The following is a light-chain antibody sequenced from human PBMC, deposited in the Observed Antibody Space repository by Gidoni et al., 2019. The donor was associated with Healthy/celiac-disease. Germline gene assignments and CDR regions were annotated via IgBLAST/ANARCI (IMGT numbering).Light chain of an antibody. CDR2: QDS. J-gene: IGLJ2*01. Sequence: SYELTQPPSVSVSPGQTASITCSGDNLGDKYACWYQQKPGQSTVLVIYQDSKRPSGIPERFSGSNSGNTATLTISGTQAMDEADYYCQAWDSSTVVFGGGTKLTVL. V-gene: IGLV3-1*01. CDR3: QAWDSSTVV. CDR1: NLGDKY.